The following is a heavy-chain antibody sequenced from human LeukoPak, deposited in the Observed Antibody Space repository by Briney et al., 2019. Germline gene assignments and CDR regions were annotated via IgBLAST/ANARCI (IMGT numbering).Heavy chain of an antibody. D-gene: IGHD2-15*01. J-gene: IGHJ6*03. CDR1: GFTFSSNW. CDR3: ARGCRGGSCYYYYYMDV. V-gene: IGHV3-7*01. CDR2: IKQDGSEK. Sequence: GGSLRLSCAASGFTFSSNWMSWVRQAPGKGLEWVANIKQDGSEKYYVDSVKGRFTISRDNAKNSLYLQMNSLRAEDTAVYYCARGCRGGSCYYYYYMDVWGKGTTVTVSS.